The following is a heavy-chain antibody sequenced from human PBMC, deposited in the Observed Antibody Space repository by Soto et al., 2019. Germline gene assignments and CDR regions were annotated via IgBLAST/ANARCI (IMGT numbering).Heavy chain of an antibody. J-gene: IGHJ6*02. Sequence: SETLSLTCTVSGGSISSYYWSWIRQPPGKGLEWIAYIYYSGSTEYNPSLKSRVTISVDTSKNQFSLKLSSVTAADTAVYYCARDLWGYCGTDCYPLDVWGQGTTVTVSS. D-gene: IGHD2-21*02. CDR2: IYYSGST. CDR1: GGSISSYY. CDR3: ARDLWGYCGTDCYPLDV. V-gene: IGHV4-59*01.